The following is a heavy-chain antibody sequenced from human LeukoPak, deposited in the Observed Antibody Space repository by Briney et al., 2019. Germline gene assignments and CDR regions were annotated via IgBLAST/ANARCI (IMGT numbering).Heavy chain of an antibody. D-gene: IGHD3-10*01. CDR2: IKRKPGDETT. V-gene: IGHV3-15*01. CDR3: PKDPLLLFGDPDDCFDAFDS. CDR1: GFTFSNAL. J-gene: IGHJ3*02. Sequence: GGSLRLSCAASGFTFSNALMRWVRQAPGKGLDWVGRIKRKPGDETTDYAAPVKGSITISRDDSNNPLYLQVKSLRTEETAVYYCPKDPLLLFGDPDDCFDAFDSCGEGTMVTVSS.